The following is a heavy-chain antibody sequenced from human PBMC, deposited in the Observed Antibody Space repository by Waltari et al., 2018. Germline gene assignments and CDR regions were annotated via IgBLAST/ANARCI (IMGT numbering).Heavy chain of an antibody. Sequence: QVQLVQSGAEVKKPGSSVKVSCKASGGTFSSYAIRWVRQAPGKGLELMGRIIPILGIANYAQKFQGRVTITADKSTSTAYMELSSLRSEDTAVYYCARVPVEIATNQNWFDPWGQGTLVTVSS. CDR3: ARVPVEIATNQNWFDP. J-gene: IGHJ5*02. D-gene: IGHD2-21*01. V-gene: IGHV1-69*09. CDR2: IIPILGIA. CDR1: GGTFSSYA.